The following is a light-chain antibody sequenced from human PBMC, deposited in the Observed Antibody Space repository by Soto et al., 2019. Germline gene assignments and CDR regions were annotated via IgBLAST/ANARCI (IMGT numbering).Light chain of an antibody. CDR3: QQYSYSPPT. CDR1: QSVSSSY. CDR2: GAS. Sequence: EIVLTQSPGTLSLSAGERATLSCRASQSVSSSYLAWYQQKPGRAPRLLIYGASSRATGIPDRFGGSGSGTDFTLTVSGLEPEDFAVYYCQQYSYSPPTFGQGTKVDIK. V-gene: IGKV3-20*01. J-gene: IGKJ1*01.